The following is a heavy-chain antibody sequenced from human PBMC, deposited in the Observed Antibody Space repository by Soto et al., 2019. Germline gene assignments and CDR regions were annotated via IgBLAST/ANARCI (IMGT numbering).Heavy chain of an antibody. Sequence: PGGSLRLSCEGSGFTFDDYDMSWFRQAPGKGLEWLGSIRTKAYGWTTDFAASVKGRFTISRDDSKSLAYLQMSALKTEDTAVYYCAKGRGQLVPTPQDYWGQGTLVTVS. J-gene: IGHJ4*02. V-gene: IGHV3-49*03. CDR1: GFTFDDYD. CDR3: AKGRGQLVPTPQDY. CDR2: IRTKAYGWTT. D-gene: IGHD6-13*01.